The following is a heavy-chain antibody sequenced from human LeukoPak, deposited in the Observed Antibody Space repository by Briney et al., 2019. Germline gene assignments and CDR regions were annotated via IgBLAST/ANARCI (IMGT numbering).Heavy chain of an antibody. Sequence: GGSLRLSCEASGFTFKNAWMIWVRQAPGKGPEWVGRIKSTRDGGATEYAAPVKGRFTISRGDSKNTVYLQMSSLITDDRRVYYCTSALNFDILSVRYQPIAAFDVWGQETLVTHSS. V-gene: IGHV3-15*01. CDR3: TSALNFDILSVRYQPIAAFDV. J-gene: IGHJ3*01. CDR1: GFTFKNAW. CDR2: IKSTRDGGAT. D-gene: IGHD3-9*01.